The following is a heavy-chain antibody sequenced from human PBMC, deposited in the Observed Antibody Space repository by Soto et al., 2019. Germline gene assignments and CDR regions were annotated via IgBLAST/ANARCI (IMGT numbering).Heavy chain of an antibody. CDR1: GGSISSSSYY. J-gene: IGHJ4*02. CDR3: ARRRYGMATNM. CDR2: IYYTGDT. D-gene: IGHD5-12*01. V-gene: IGHV4-39*01. Sequence: QVQLQESGPGLVKPSETLSLTCTISGGSISSSSYYWGWIRQPPGKGLEWIASIYYTGDTYYNRSLKGRVTISADTSKKQFSLELRSVTAADTAVYYCARRRYGMATNMWGQGTLVTVSS.